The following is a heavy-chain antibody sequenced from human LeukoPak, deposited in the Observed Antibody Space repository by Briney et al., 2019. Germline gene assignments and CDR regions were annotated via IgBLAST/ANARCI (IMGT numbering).Heavy chain of an antibody. J-gene: IGHJ3*02. V-gene: IGHV4-61*08. CDR3: ARGSLYSYGQSDAFDI. CDR1: GGSISSGDYY. D-gene: IGHD5-18*01. CDR2: IYYSGST. Sequence: SETLSLTCTVSGGSISSGDYYWSWIRQPPGKGLEWIGYIYYSGSTNYNPSLKSRVTISVDTSKNQFSLKLSSVTAADTAVYYCARGSLYSYGQSDAFDIWGQGTMVTVSS.